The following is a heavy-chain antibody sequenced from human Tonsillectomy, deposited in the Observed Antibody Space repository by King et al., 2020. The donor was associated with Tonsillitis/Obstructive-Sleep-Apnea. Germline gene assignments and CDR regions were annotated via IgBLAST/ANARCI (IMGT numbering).Heavy chain of an antibody. D-gene: IGHD6-13*01. V-gene: IGHV1-18*01. Sequence: QLVQYGLEVTKPGASVKVSCKAFGYTFTNYGISWVRQAPGQGLEWMGWISAYNGNTKYAQMFQGRVTMSTDTSTSTAYMELRNLRSDDTAIYYCARTPHSSSWFLRGFLDYWGQGTLATVSS. J-gene: IGHJ4*02. CDR2: ISAYNGNT. CDR3: ARTPHSSSWFLRGFLDY. CDR1: GYTFTNYG.